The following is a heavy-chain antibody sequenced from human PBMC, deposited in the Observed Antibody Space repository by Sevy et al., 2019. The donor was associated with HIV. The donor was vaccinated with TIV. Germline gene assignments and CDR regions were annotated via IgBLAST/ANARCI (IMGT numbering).Heavy chain of an antibody. Sequence: ASVKVSCKASGGTFSTYAISWVRQAPGQGLEWMGVIIPKSGTANYAQKFQGRVTITADESTNTAYMERGSLRSEDTAVYFCAREWELGGMDVWGQGTTVTVSS. CDR2: IIPKSGTA. D-gene: IGHD1-26*01. V-gene: IGHV1-69*13. J-gene: IGHJ6*02. CDR1: GGTFSTYA. CDR3: AREWELGGMDV.